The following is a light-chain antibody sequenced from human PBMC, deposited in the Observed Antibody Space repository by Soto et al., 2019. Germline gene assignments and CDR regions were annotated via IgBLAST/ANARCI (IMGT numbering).Light chain of an antibody. J-gene: IGKJ4*01. V-gene: IGKV1-39*01. CDR3: QQSYVLPLT. CDR1: QSIASS. CDR2: GAS. Sequence: DIQITQSPASLSSSMGDRFAITCLASQSIASSLTWYQQKPGTAPKLLIYGASNLQGGVPSRFSGSGSGRDFTLTISSLQPEDFATYYCQQSYVLPLTFGGGTKVDNK.